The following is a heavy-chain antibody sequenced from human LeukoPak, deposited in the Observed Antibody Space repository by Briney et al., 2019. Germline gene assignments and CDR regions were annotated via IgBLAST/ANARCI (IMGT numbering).Heavy chain of an antibody. J-gene: IGHJ3*02. CDR2: IYSGGST. D-gene: IGHD4-17*01. CDR3: ARESMTTVTTHAFDI. Sequence: GGSLRLSCAASGFTVSSNYMSWVRQAPGKGLEWVSVIYSGGSTYYADSVKGRFTISRDNSRNTLYLQMNSLRAEDTAVYYCARESMTTVTTHAFDIWGQGTMVTVSS. CDR1: GFTVSSNY. V-gene: IGHV3-53*01.